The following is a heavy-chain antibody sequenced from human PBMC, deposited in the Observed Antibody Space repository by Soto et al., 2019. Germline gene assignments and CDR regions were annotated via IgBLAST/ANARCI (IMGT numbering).Heavy chain of an antibody. D-gene: IGHD6-13*01. V-gene: IGHV4-4*02. CDR2: IHHSGNS. J-gene: IGHJ4*02. CDR3: ARGERQQQRVY. Sequence: QVQLQESGPGLEKPSGTLSLTSAVSGDSISSDKWWSWVRQPPGKGLKWIGEIHHSGNSNYNTSLKSLVIISVDKSKNLFSLKLSSVKDGGTVVYYCARGERQQQRVYWGQGTLVTVSS. CDR1: GDSISSDKW.